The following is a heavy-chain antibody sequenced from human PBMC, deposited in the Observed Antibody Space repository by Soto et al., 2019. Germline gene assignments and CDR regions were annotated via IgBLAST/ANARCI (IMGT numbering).Heavy chain of an antibody. Sequence: SETLSLTCTVSGGSISSYYWSWIRQPPGKGLEWIGYIYYSGSTNYNPSLKSRVTISVDTSKNQFSLKLSSVTAADTAVYYCGRELGMTTVTTYYFDYWGQGTLVTVSS. CDR2: IYYSGST. CDR3: GRELGMTTVTTYYFDY. CDR1: GGSISSYY. D-gene: IGHD4-17*01. J-gene: IGHJ4*02. V-gene: IGHV4-59*12.